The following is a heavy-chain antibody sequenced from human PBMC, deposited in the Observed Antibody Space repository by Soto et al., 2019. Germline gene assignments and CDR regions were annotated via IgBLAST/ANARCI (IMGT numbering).Heavy chain of an antibody. V-gene: IGHV4-34*01. D-gene: IGHD6-19*01. CDR1: GGSFSGYY. CDR2: INHSGST. CDR3: ARGRLAVAGPQYYYYGMDV. Sequence: SETLSLTCAVYGGSFSGYYWSWIRQPPGKGLEWIGEINHSGSTNYNPSLKSRVTISVDTSKNQFSLKLSSVTAADTAVYYCARGRLAVAGPQYYYYGMDVWGQGTTVTVSS. J-gene: IGHJ6*02.